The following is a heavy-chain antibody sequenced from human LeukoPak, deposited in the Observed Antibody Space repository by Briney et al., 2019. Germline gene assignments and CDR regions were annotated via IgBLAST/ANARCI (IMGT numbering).Heavy chain of an antibody. CDR1: GYTFTGYY. J-gene: IGHJ4*02. CDR2: INPNSGGT. Sequence: ASVKVSCKASGYTFTGYYVHWVRQAPGQGPEWMGWINPNSGGTNYAQKFQGRVTMTRDTSISTAYMELSRLRSDDTAVYYCARYVMGLDFWGQGTLVTVSS. D-gene: IGHD2-8*01. CDR3: ARYVMGLDF. V-gene: IGHV1-2*02.